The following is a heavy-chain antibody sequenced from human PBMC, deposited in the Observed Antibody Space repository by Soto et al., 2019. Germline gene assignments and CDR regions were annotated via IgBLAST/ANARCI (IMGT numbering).Heavy chain of an antibody. V-gene: IGHV4-59*01. CDR1: GGSISSYY. CDR2: IYYSGST. D-gene: IGHD4-17*01. CDR3: ARDIGDYAGVYDGMDV. Sequence: QVQLQESGPGLVKPSETLSLTCTVSGGSISSYYWSWIRQPPGKGLEWIGYIYYSGSTNYNPSLKSRVTIAVDTSKNQFSLKLSSVTAADTAVDYCARDIGDYAGVYDGMDVWGQGTTVTVSS. J-gene: IGHJ6*02.